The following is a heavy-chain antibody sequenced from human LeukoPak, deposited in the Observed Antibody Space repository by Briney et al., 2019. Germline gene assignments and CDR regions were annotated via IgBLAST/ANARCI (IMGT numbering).Heavy chain of an antibody. Sequence: GGSLRLSCAASGFTFSSYSMNWVRQAPGKGLEWVSSISSSSSYIYYADSVKGRFTISRDNAKNSLYLQMNSLRAGDTAVYYCAREIYSSGWSWFDPWGQGTLVTVSS. CDR3: AREIYSSGWSWFDP. CDR2: ISSSSSYI. V-gene: IGHV3-21*01. J-gene: IGHJ5*02. CDR1: GFTFSSYS. D-gene: IGHD6-19*01.